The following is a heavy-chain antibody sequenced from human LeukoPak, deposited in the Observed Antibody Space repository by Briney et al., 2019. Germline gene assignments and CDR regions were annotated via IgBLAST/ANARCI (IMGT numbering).Heavy chain of an antibody. D-gene: IGHD4-11*01. V-gene: IGHV5-10-1*01. Sequence: GESLKISCKASGYSFTCYWISWVRQMPGKGLEWMGRIDPSDSYTNYSPSFQGHVTVSADKSISTAYLQWSSLKASDTAMYYCATTPAVTPDYWGQGTLVTVSS. CDR3: ATTPAVTPDY. CDR2: IDPSDSYT. CDR1: GYSFTCYW. J-gene: IGHJ4*02.